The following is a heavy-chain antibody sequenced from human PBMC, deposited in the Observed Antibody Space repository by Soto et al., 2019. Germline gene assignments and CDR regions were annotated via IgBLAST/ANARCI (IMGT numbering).Heavy chain of an antibody. D-gene: IGHD3-10*01. CDR1: GFTFTAYL. Sequence: QVPLVQSGAEVKKPGASVKVSCKASGFTFTAYLFHWVRLAPGQGLEWMGWINAGNGDTKYSQNFQGRVTITTDTSASAAYMELSSLISEDTAVYYCMRERFGDRRFDPWGQGALVTVSS. CDR2: INAGNGDT. CDR3: MRERFGDRRFDP. V-gene: IGHV1-3*01. J-gene: IGHJ5*02.